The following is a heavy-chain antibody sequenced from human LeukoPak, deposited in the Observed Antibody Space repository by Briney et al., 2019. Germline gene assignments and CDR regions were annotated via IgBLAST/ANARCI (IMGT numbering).Heavy chain of an antibody. D-gene: IGHD2-15*01. Sequence: ASVKVSCKASGYTFTSYYMHGVRQAPGQGLEWMGIINPSGGSASYAQKSQGRVTMTRDTSTSTVYMELSSLRSEDTAVYYCARDFGHSSYCSGGSCYPEVDYWGQGTLVTVSS. CDR1: GYTFTSYY. V-gene: IGHV1-46*01. CDR2: INPSGGSA. CDR3: ARDFGHSSYCSGGSCYPEVDY. J-gene: IGHJ4*02.